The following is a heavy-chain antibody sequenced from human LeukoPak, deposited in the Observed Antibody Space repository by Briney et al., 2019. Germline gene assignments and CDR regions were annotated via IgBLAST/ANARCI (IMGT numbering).Heavy chain of an antibody. J-gene: IGHJ3*02. V-gene: IGHV3-23*01. CDR3: AKVRGSGSSTRAFDI. Sequence: GGSLRLSCAASGSTFSSFSMNWVRQAPGKGLEWVSTLSTSGASTYYADSVKGRFTISRDNSKNTLYLQMNSLRAEDTAVYYCAKVRGSGSSTRAFDIWGQGTMVTVSS. CDR2: LSTSGAST. D-gene: IGHD3-10*01. CDR1: GSTFSSFS.